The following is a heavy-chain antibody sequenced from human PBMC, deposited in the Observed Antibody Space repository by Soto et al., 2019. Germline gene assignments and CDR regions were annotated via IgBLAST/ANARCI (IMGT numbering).Heavy chain of an antibody. J-gene: IGHJ5*02. Sequence: PSETLSLTCAVSGGSISSGGYSWSWIRQPPGEGLEWIGYIYHSGSTYYNPSLKSRVTISVDRSKNQFSLKLSSVTAADTAVYYCARGGLVVPAALPRGFDPWGQGTLVTVSS. CDR3: ARGGLVVPAALPRGFDP. V-gene: IGHV4-30-2*01. D-gene: IGHD2-2*01. CDR2: IYHSGST. CDR1: GGSISSGGYS.